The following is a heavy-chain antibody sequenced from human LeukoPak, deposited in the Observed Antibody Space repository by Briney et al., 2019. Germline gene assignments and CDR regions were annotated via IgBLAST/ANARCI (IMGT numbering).Heavy chain of an antibody. CDR3: ARPAVAGTFDY. CDR1: GFTFSSYS. V-gene: IGHV3-21*01. CDR2: ISSSSSYI. J-gene: IGHJ4*02. D-gene: IGHD6-19*01. Sequence: GGSLRLSXAASGFTFSSYSMNWVRQAPGKGLEWVSSISSSSSYIYYADSVKGRFTISRDNAKNSLYLQMNSLRAEDTAVYYCARPAVAGTFDYWGQGTLVTVSS.